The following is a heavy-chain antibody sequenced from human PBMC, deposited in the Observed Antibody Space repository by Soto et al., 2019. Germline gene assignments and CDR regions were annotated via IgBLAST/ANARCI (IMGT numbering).Heavy chain of an antibody. Sequence: SETLSLTCAVSGDSISSSFWLSWVRQPPGKGLEWIGEIYHTESTVYNPSLKSRVTISVDKSKNQFSLNLDSVTAADTAVYYCARYDFGTFDYWGRGILVTVSS. CDR1: GDSISSSFW. D-gene: IGHD4-17*01. CDR2: IYHTEST. J-gene: IGHJ4*02. CDR3: ARYDFGTFDY. V-gene: IGHV4-4*02.